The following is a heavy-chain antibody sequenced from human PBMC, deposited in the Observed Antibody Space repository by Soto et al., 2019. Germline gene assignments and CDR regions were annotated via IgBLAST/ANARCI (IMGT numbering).Heavy chain of an antibody. CDR1: GFTFGDYA. J-gene: IGHJ4*02. CDR2: IRGQPYVGAT. Sequence: GGSLRLSCTTSGFTFGDYAMSWFRQAPGKGLEWVGFIRGQPYVGATEYAASVRGRFTISRDDSKSIVYLQMNSLETEDTALYFCTRSRTTSVVTGAFDYWGQG. CDR3: TRSRTTSVVTGAFDY. D-gene: IGHD2-2*01. V-gene: IGHV3-49*03.